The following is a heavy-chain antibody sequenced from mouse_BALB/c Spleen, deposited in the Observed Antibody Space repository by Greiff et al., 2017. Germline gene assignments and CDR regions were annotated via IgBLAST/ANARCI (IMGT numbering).Heavy chain of an antibody. Sequence: VKLMESGAELMKPGASVKISCKATGYTFSSYWIEWVKQRPGHGLEWIGEILPGSGSTNYNEKFKGKATFTADTSSNTAYMQLSSLTSEDSAVYYCATLGGGFAYWGQGTLVTVSA. CDR3: ATLGGGFAY. J-gene: IGHJ3*01. D-gene: IGHD4-1*01. V-gene: IGHV1-9*01. CDR2: ILPGSGST. CDR1: GYTFSSYW.